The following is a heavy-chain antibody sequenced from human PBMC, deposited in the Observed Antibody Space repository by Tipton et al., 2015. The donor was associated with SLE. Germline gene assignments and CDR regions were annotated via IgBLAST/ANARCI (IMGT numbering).Heavy chain of an antibody. D-gene: IGHD6-13*01. J-gene: IGHJ4*02. CDR1: GYSISSGYY. CDR2: IYHSGST. V-gene: IGHV4-38-2*01. CDR3: ASLLVSSSWYGAHFDY. Sequence: TLSLTCAVSGYSISSGYYWGWIRQPPGKGLEWIGSIYHSGSTYYNPSLKSRVTISVDTSKNQFSLKLSSVTAADTAVYYCASLLVSSSWYGAHFDYWGQGTLVTASS.